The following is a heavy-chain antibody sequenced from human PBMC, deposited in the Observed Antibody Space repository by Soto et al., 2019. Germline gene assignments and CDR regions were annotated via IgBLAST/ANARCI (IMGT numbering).Heavy chain of an antibody. CDR1: GGSVSTYW. CDR3: ASGTGTSGTYHYYFYY. CDR2: IYNTGST. J-gene: IGHJ4*02. D-gene: IGHD3-10*01. V-gene: IGHV4-59*02. Sequence: PSETLSLTCTVSGGSVSTYWWSWIRQPPGKGLEWVGYIYNTGSTNYNPSLKSRVTISSDASKNQISLKLSPVTAADTAVYYCASGTGTSGTYHYYFYYWGPGMLVTVSS.